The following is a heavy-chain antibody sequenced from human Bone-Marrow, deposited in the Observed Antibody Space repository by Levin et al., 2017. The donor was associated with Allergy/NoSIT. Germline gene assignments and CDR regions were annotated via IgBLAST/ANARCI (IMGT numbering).Heavy chain of an antibody. Sequence: SGPTLVKPTQTLTLTCTFSGFSLSTSGVGVGWIRQPPGKALEWLALIYWDDDKRYSPSLKSRLTITKDTSKNQVVLTMTNMDPVDTATYYCAQLKAVGSQGPPVDYWGQGTLVTVSS. CDR3: AQLKAVGSQGPPVDY. CDR2: IYWDDDK. V-gene: IGHV2-5*02. CDR1: GFSLSTSGVG. D-gene: IGHD6-19*01. J-gene: IGHJ4*02.